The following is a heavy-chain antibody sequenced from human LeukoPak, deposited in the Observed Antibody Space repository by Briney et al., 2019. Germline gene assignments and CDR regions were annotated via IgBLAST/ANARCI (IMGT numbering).Heavy chain of an antibody. D-gene: IGHD4/OR15-4a*01. Sequence: GGSLRLSCAASGFTFSDYWMHWVRHVPGKGLVWVARILNDGSATTYADFVKGRFTISRDNAKNTLYLQMNSLRVEDTAVYYCAREADGAHNWYLDLWGRGTPVPVSS. CDR1: GFTFSDYW. CDR2: ILNDGSAT. CDR3: AREADGAHNWYLDL. J-gene: IGHJ2*01. V-gene: IGHV3-74*01.